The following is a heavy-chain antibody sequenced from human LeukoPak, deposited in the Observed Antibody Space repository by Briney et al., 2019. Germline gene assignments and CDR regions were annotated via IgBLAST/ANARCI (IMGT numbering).Heavy chain of an antibody. CDR3: ARGLGYCNGPSGRCLVYYYGMDV. CDR1: GGTFTSDA. D-gene: IGHD2-15*01. J-gene: IGHJ6*04. V-gene: IGHV1-69*13. Sequence: ASVKVSCKASGGTFTSDAISWVRQAPGQGLEWMGGIIPILATANYAQKFQGRVTITADESTSTAYMELSSLRSEDTAVYYCARGLGYCNGPSGRCLVYYYGMDVWGKGTTVTVSS. CDR2: IIPILATA.